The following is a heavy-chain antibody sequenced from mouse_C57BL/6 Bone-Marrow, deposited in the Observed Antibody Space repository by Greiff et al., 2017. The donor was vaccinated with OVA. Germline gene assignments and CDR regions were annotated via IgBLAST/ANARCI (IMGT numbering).Heavy chain of an antibody. Sequence: QVQLQQSGPELVKPGASVKISCKASGYAFSSSWMNWVKQRPGKGLEWIGRIYPGDGDTNYNGKFKGKATLTADKSSSTAYMQLSSLTSEDSAVYFCARSQTAQATYFGYWGQGTTLTVSS. CDR2: IYPGDGDT. D-gene: IGHD3-2*02. V-gene: IGHV1-82*01. CDR1: GYAFSSSW. J-gene: IGHJ2*01. CDR3: ARSQTAQATYFGY.